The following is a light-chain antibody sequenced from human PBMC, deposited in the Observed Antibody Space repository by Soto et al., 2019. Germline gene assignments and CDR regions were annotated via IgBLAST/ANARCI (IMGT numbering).Light chain of an antibody. V-gene: IGLV2-11*01. CDR3: WSRGASFNWV. CDR1: SSDVGAYNV. J-gene: IGLJ3*02. Sequence: QSALTQPRSVSGSPGQSVTISCTGTSSDVGAYNVVSWYQQRPGEAPKLIIYYVSQRPSGVPVRFSASKSGNTASLTISGIQADDEADYYCWSRGASFNWVLRGGTKVTVL. CDR2: YVS.